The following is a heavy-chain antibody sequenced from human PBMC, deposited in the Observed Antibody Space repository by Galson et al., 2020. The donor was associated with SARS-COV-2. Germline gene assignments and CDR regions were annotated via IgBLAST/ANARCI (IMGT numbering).Heavy chain of an antibody. CDR1: GGSVTSSSFY. Sequence: SETLSLTCTVSGGSVTSSSFYWGWIRQPPGKGLEWIGSIYYSGSTYYNPSHKSRVTISVVTSKNQVSLKLSSVTAADTAVYYCARHEGYGSGTYKADYWGQGTLVTFSS. CDR2: IYYSGST. D-gene: IGHD3-10*01. J-gene: IGHJ4*02. V-gene: IGHV4-39*01. CDR3: ARHEGYGSGTYKADY.